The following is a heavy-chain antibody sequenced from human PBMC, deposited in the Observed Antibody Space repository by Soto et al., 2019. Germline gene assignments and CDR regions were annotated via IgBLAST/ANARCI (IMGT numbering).Heavy chain of an antibody. CDR3: ARAGCDGGSCYTLVGLRYGMDV. D-gene: IGHD2-15*01. CDR1: GFTFSSYA. CDR2: ISYDGNNK. Sequence: QVQLVESGGGVVQPGRSLRLSCAASGFTFSSYAMYWVRQAPGKGLEWVAVISYDGNNKYYADSVKGRFTISRDNSKNTRYLQMNSLRAEDTAVYYCARAGCDGGSCYTLVGLRYGMDVWGQGNTVTVSS. V-gene: IGHV3-30-3*01. J-gene: IGHJ6*02.